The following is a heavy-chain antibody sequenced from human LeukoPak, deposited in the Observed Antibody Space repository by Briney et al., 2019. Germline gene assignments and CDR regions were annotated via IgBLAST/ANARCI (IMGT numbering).Heavy chain of an antibody. J-gene: IGHJ1*01. D-gene: IGHD6-19*01. V-gene: IGHV3-74*03. Sequence: SGGSLRLSCAASEFSFSTYWMHWLRQTPGKGREWISRINGDGRSTTYAQAVKGRFTISRDNAKNTLFLQLNSLRAEDTAVYSCTRGPYSTGWFPAAAEYFQHWGEGSL. CDR1: EFSFSTYW. CDR3: TRGPYSTGWFPAAAEYFQH. CDR2: INGDGRST.